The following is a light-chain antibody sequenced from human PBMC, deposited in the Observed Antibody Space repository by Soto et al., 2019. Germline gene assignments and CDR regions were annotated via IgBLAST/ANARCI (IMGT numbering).Light chain of an antibody. Sequence: EIVMTQSPATLSVSSGERVTLSCRASQSVRSKVAWYQQKPGQAPRLLIYGASPRATGIPTRFSGRGSGTEFTLTISSLQSEDSAVYYCQQYNNWPPWTFGPGTKVEI. CDR1: QSVRSK. CDR2: GAS. V-gene: IGKV3-15*01. CDR3: QQYNNWPPWT. J-gene: IGKJ1*01.